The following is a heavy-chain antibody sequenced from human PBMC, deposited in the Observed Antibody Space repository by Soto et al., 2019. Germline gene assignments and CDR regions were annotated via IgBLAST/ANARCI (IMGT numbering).Heavy chain of an antibody. CDR3: ARVRYYYDSSGRDDFDI. Sequence: SVKVSCKASGGTFSSYAISWVRQAPGQGLEWMGGIIPIFGTANYAQKFQGRVTITADKSTSTAYMELSSLRSEDTAVYYCARVRYYYDSSGRDDFDISGQGTMVTV. D-gene: IGHD3-22*01. V-gene: IGHV1-69*06. CDR1: GGTFSSYA. CDR2: IIPIFGTA. J-gene: IGHJ3*02.